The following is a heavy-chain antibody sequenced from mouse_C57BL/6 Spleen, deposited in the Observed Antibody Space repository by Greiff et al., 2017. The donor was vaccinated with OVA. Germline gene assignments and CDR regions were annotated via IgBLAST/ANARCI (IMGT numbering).Heavy chain of an antibody. J-gene: IGHJ4*01. CDR3: AKNYYGRDAMDY. V-gene: IGHV2-5*01. CDR1: GFSLTSYG. Sequence: VKLMESGPGLVQPSQSLSITCTVSGFSLTSYGVHWVRQSPGKGLEWLGVIWRGGSTDYNAAFMSRLSITKDNSKSQVFFKMNSLQADDTAIYYCAKNYYGRDAMDYWGQGTSVTVSS. CDR2: IWRGGST. D-gene: IGHD1-1*01.